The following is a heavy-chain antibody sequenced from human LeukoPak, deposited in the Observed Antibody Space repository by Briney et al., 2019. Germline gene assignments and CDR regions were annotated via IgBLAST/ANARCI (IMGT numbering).Heavy chain of an antibody. CDR1: GGTFSSYA. D-gene: IGHD2-21*02. J-gene: IGHJ4*02. CDR3: ASQASDGYCGGDCYLNFDY. V-gene: IGHV1-69*05. CDR2: IIPIFGTA. Sequence: SVKVSCKASGGTFSSYAISWVRQAPGQGLEWMGGIIPIFGTANYAQKFQGRVTITTDESTSTAYMELSSLRSEDTAVYYCASQASDGYCGGDCYLNFDYWGQGTLVTVSS.